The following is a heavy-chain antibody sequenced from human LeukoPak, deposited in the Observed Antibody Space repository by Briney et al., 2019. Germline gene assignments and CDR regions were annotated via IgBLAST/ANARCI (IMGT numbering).Heavy chain of an antibody. V-gene: IGHV4-34*01. CDR2: INHSGST. Sequence: NASETLSLTCAVYGGPFSGYYWSWIRQPPGKGLEWIGEINHSGSTNYNPSLKSRVTISVDTSKNQFSLKLSSGTAADTSVYYCARLEDSYGPVGAFDIWGQGTMVTVSS. J-gene: IGHJ3*02. CDR3: ARLEDSYGPVGAFDI. D-gene: IGHD5-18*01. CDR1: GGPFSGYY.